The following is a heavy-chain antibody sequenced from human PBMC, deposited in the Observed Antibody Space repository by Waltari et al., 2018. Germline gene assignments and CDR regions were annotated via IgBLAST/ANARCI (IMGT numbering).Heavy chain of an antibody. CDR2: IYTSGST. D-gene: IGHD3-10*01. J-gene: IGHJ4*02. CDR1: GGAIGSGRNY. CDR3: ARARWYGSGSPIPDY. Sequence: QVQLQESGPGLVKPSQTLSLTGTVSGGAIGSGRNYGSWIRQTAGKGLEWIGYIYTSGSTNYNPPLKSRVTISVDTAKNQFSLKLSSVTAADTAVYYCARARWYGSGSPIPDYWGQGTLVTVSS. V-gene: IGHV4-61*09.